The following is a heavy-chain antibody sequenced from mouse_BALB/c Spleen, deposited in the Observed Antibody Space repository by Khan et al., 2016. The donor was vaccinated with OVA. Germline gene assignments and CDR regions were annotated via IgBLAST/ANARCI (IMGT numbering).Heavy chain of an antibody. V-gene: IGHV1S135*01. CDR2: IDPFSGGT. CDR3: TRHGYVAYVTY. J-gene: IGHJ3*01. Sequence: EVQLQESGPELMKPGASVKISCKASGYSFTSYYIHWVMQSHGKSLEWIGYIDPFSGGTNYNQKFKGKATLTVDKSSSTAYIHISNLKSEASAVYDCTRHGYVAYVTYWGQGTLVTVSA. CDR1: GYSFTSYY. D-gene: IGHD2-2*01.